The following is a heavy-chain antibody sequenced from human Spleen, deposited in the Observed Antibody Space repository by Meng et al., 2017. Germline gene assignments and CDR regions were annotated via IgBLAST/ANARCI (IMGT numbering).Heavy chain of an antibody. CDR3: ARWGVVVTATAFDY. D-gene: IGHD2-21*02. V-gene: IGHV3-20*04. CDR1: GFTFDDYG. J-gene: IGHJ4*02. CDR2: INWNGGST. Sequence: GGSLRLSCAASGFTFDDYGMSWVRQAPGKGLEWVSGINWNGGSTGYADSVKGRFTISRDNAKNSLYLQMNSLRAEDTALYYCARWGVVVTATAFDYWGQGTLVTVSS.